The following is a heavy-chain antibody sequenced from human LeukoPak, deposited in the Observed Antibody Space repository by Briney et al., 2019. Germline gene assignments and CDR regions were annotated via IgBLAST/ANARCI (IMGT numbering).Heavy chain of an antibody. V-gene: IGHV1-69*06. CDR1: GGTFSSYA. J-gene: IGHJ4*02. CDR2: IIPIFGTA. D-gene: IGHD1/OR15-1a*01. Sequence: SVKVSCKASGGTFSSYAISWVRQAPGQGLEWMGGIIPIFGTANYAQKFQGRVTITADKSTSTAYVELSSLRSEDTAVYYCARDRRALRAGEQFDYWGQGTLVTVSS. CDR3: ARDRRALRAGEQFDY.